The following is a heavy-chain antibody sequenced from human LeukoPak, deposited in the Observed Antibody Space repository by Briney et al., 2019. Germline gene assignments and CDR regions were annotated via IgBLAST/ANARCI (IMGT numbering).Heavy chain of an antibody. CDR2: INPNSGGT. D-gene: IGHD3-10*01. J-gene: IGHJ5*02. V-gene: IGHV1-2*02. CDR1: GYTFTGYY. Sequence: ASVKVSCKASGYTFTGYYMHWVRQAPGQGLEWMGWINPNSGGTNYAQKFQGRVTMTRDTSISTAYMELSSLRSDDTAVYYCARIFGYYGSGSYYDWFDPWGQGTLVTVSS. CDR3: ARIFGYYGSGSYYDWFDP.